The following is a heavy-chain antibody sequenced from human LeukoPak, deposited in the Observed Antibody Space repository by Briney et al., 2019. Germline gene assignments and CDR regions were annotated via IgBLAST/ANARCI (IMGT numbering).Heavy chain of an antibody. CDR1: GGTFSSYA. J-gene: IGHJ3*02. Sequence: SVKVSCKASGGTFSSYAISWVRQAPGQGLEWMGRIIPILGIANYAQKFQGRVTITADKSTSTAYMELSSLRSEDTAVYYCARDQKMATIKYAFDIWGQGTMVTVSS. CDR2: IIPILGIA. CDR3: ARDQKMATIKYAFDI. V-gene: IGHV1-69*04. D-gene: IGHD5-24*01.